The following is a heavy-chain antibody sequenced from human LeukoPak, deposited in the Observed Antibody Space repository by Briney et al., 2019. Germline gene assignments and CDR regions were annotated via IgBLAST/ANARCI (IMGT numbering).Heavy chain of an antibody. CDR1: GFIFSSYA. CDR3: ARSRGNSGSYPLDY. CDR2: ISGSGGST. D-gene: IGHD1-26*01. Sequence: PGGSLRLSCAASGFIFSSYAMSWVRQAPGKGLEWVSTISGSGGSTYYADSVNGRFTISRDNSKNTVYLKMNSLRAEDTAVYYCARSRGNSGSYPLDYWGQGTLVTVSS. V-gene: IGHV3-23*01. J-gene: IGHJ4*02.